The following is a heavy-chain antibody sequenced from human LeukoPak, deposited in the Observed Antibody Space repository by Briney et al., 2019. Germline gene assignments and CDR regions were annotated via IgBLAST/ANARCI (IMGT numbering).Heavy chain of an antibody. CDR3: ARVWSGTLDYYYMDV. D-gene: IGHD3-3*01. Sequence: SETLFLTCTVSGGSISSSSYYWGWIRQPPGKGLEWIGSIYYSGCTYYNPSLKSRVTISVDTSKNQFSLKLSSVTAADTAVYYCARVWSGTLDYYYMDVWGKGTTVTVSS. CDR1: GGSISSSSYY. V-gene: IGHV4-39*01. CDR2: IYYSGCT. J-gene: IGHJ6*03.